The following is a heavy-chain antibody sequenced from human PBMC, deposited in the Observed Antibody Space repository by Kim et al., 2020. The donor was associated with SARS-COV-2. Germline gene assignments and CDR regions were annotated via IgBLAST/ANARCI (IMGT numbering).Heavy chain of an antibody. CDR3: IGTYGSGSRGDV. D-gene: IGHD3-10*01. CDR1: GFTFSNAW. J-gene: IGHJ6*02. V-gene: IGHV3-15*01. CDR2: IKSKTDGGTT. Sequence: GGSLRLSCAASGFTFSNAWMSWVRQAPGKGLEWVGRIKSKTDGGTTDYAAPVKGRFTISRDDSKNTLYLQMNSLKTEDTAVYYCIGTYGSGSRGDVWGQGTTVTVSS.